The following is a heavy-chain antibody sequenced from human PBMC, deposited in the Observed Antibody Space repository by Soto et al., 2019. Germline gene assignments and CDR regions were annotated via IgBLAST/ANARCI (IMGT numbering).Heavy chain of an antibody. J-gene: IGHJ5*02. CDR1: GFTFSSYS. CDR3: AREALLNWFDP. D-gene: IGHD2-15*01. Sequence: EVQLVESGGGLVQPGGSLRLSCAASGFTFSSYSMNWVRQAPGKRLEWVSYISSSSSTIYYADSVKGRFTISRDNAKNSLYLQMNSLRAEDTAVYYCAREALLNWFDPWGQGTLVTVSS. V-gene: IGHV3-48*01. CDR2: ISSSSSTI.